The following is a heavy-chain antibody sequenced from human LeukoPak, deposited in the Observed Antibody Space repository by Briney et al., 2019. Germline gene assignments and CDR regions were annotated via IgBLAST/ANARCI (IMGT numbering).Heavy chain of an antibody. V-gene: IGHV4-59*08. D-gene: IGHD6-13*01. CDR3: ASGYTSTWTEYFQH. J-gene: IGHJ1*01. Sequence: PSETLSLTCTVSSGSISSYYWSWIRQPPGKGLEWIGYIYYSGSTNYNPSLKTRVTISVDTSKNQFSLKLSSVTAADTAVYYCASGYTSTWTEYFQHWGQGTLVTVSS. CDR2: IYYSGST. CDR1: SGSISSYY.